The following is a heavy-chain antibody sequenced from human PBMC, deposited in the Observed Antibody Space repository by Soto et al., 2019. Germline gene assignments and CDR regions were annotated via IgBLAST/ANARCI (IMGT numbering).Heavy chain of an antibody. CDR2: IKQDGSEK. V-gene: IGHV3-7*03. CDR3: ARDKAYGDSEDY. J-gene: IGHJ4*02. D-gene: IGHD4-17*01. Sequence: ESGGGLVQPGGSLRLSCAASGFIFSNYWMSWVRQAPGKGLEWVANIKQDGSEKYYVDSVKGRFAISRDNAKNLLYLQMKSLRAEDTAVYYCARDKAYGDSEDYWGQGTLVTVSS. CDR1: GFIFSNYW.